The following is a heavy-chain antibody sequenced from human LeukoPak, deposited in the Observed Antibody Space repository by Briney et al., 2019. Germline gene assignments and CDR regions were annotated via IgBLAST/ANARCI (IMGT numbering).Heavy chain of an antibody. J-gene: IGHJ4*02. CDR1: GFTFSSYA. D-gene: IGHD1-26*01. Sequence: GGSLRLSCAASGFTFSSYAMSWVRQAPGKGLEWVSAISGSGGSTYYADSVKGRFTISRDNSKNTLYLQMNSLRAEDTAVYYCARSDDSGSYFDYWGQGTLVTVSS. CDR2: ISGSGGST. CDR3: ARSDDSGSYFDY. V-gene: IGHV3-23*01.